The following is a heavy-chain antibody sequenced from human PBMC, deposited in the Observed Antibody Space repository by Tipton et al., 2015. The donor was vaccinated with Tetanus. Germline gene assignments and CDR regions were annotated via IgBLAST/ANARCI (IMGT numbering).Heavy chain of an antibody. CDR1: GGTLRSYA. V-gene: IGHV1-69*01. J-gene: IGHJ3*02. CDR2: ILPMSGTA. Sequence: QLVQSGAEVKKPGSSVMVSCKASGGTLRSYAITWVRQAPGQGLEWLGGILPMSGTAFYAQKFQGRGSISADESTTTAYMELRGLRSDDTAVYYCAREGAPRAFDIWGQGTMVTVSS. CDR3: AREGAPRAFDI.